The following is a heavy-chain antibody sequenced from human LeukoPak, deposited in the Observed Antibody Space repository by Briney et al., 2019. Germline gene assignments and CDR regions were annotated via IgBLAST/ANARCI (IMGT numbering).Heavy chain of an antibody. CDR2: IRSKAYGGTT. CDR1: GFTFGDYA. V-gene: IGHV3-49*04. CDR3: TSYSSSWLDAFDI. Sequence: GGSLRLSCTASGFTFGDYAMSWVRQAPGKGLEWVGFIRSKAYGGTTEYAASVKGRFTISRDDSKSIAYLQMNSLKTEDTAVYYCTSYSSSWLDAFDIWGQGTMVTVSS. D-gene: IGHD6-13*01. J-gene: IGHJ3*02.